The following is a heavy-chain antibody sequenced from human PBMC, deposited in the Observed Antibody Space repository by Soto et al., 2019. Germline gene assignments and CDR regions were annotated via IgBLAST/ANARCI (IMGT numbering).Heavy chain of an antibody. V-gene: IGHV4-34*01. Sequence: SATLSLTCAVYGGSFSGYYWSWIRQPPGKGLEWIGEINHSGSTNYNPSLKSRVTISVDTSKNQFSLKLSSVTAADTAVYYCARAGAVAGKPYYFDYWGQGTLVTVSS. CDR2: INHSGST. CDR1: GGSFSGYY. J-gene: IGHJ4*02. D-gene: IGHD6-19*01. CDR3: ARAGAVAGKPYYFDY.